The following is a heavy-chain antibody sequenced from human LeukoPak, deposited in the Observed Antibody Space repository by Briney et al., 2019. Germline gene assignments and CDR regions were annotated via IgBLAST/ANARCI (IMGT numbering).Heavy chain of an antibody. V-gene: IGHV1-18*01. D-gene: IGHD3-10*01. Sequence: GASVRVSCKASGYTFTNYGISWVRQAPGQGLEWMGWISAYSGNTNYAQNLQGRVTMTTDTSTSTAYMELRSLRSDDTAVYYCARALLWFGEPSHIDYWGQGTLVTASS. CDR3: ARALLWFGEPSHIDY. CDR1: GYTFTNYG. CDR2: ISAYSGNT. J-gene: IGHJ4*02.